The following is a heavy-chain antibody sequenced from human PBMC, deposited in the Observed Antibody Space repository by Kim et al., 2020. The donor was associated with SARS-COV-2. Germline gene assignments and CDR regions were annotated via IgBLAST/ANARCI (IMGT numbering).Heavy chain of an antibody. Sequence: KSRVTLSVDTSKNQFSLKLSSVTAADTAVYYCARDKGYCTGGVCYPNFDYWGQGTLVTVSS. J-gene: IGHJ4*02. CDR3: ARDKGYCTGGVCYPNFDY. V-gene: IGHV4-59*01. D-gene: IGHD2-8*02.